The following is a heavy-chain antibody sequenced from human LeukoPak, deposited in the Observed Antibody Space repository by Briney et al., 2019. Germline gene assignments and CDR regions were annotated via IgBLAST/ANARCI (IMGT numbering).Heavy chain of an antibody. CDR3: AKANWVSNADAVW. J-gene: IGHJ4*02. V-gene: IGHV3-23*01. CDR1: GFSFSDYA. D-gene: IGHD1-1*01. Sequence: GGSLRLPCAASGFSFSDYAMSWVRQAPARGLEWVSSIRGGGEKFYADSVKGRFTLSRDDSRNTVYLQLNNLRVEDTAIYFCAKANWVSNADAVWWGQGTLVTVSS. CDR2: IRGGGEK.